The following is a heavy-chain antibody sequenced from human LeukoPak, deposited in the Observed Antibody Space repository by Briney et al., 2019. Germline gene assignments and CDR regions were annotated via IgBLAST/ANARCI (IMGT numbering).Heavy chain of an antibody. J-gene: IGHJ4*02. V-gene: IGHV3-23*01. CDR2: ISGSDDGT. CDR1: GFTFSTYA. D-gene: IGHD2-15*01. CDR3: AKSPVSSCRGSFCYPFDY. Sequence: GGTLRLSCAASGFTFSTYAMSWVRQIPGKGLEWVSAISGSDDGTYYADSVKGRFTISRDNSRNTLYLQMNTLRAEDTAVYFCAKSPVSSCRGSFCYPFDYWGQGNLVTVSS.